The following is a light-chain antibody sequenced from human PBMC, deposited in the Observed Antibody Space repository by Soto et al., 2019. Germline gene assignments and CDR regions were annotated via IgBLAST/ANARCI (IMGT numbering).Light chain of an antibody. V-gene: IGKV4-1*01. J-gene: IGKJ1*01. CDR1: QSVLYRSKNQNY. CDR2: SAS. Sequence: DIVMTQSPDSLAVSLGERATINCKSSQSVLYRSKNQNYFAWYQQKPGQPPKLLIHSASTRGSGVPDRCSGRGSGTAFTPTIRSLQAEDVVIYLSHLFSSMQWTVGPGTKADSK. CDR3: HLFSSMQWT.